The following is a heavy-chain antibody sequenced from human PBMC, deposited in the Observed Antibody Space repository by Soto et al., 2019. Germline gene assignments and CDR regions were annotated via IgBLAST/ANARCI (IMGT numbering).Heavy chain of an antibody. J-gene: IGHJ4*02. CDR1: GYTFTSYG. D-gene: IGHD6-6*01. V-gene: IGHV1-18*01. CDR3: ASIAARGHLDY. CDR2: ISADNGNT. Sequence: GASVKVSCKASGYTFTSYGISWVRQAPGQGLEWMGWISADNGNTKYSQKFQGRVTITRDTSASTAYMELSSLRSEDTAVYYCASIAARGHLDYWGQGTLVTVSS.